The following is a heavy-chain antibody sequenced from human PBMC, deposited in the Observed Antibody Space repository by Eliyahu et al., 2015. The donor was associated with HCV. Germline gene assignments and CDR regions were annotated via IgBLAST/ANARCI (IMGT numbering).Heavy chain of an antibody. D-gene: IGHD3-22*01. CDR1: GGSFSGYY. Sequence: QVQLQQWGAGLLKPSETLSLTCAVYGGSFSGYYWSWIRQPPGKGLEWIGEINHSGSTNYNPSLKSRVTISVDTSKNQFSLKLSSVTAADTAVYYCARRSGRITMIVVVTYFDYWGQGTLVTVSS. J-gene: IGHJ4*02. CDR3: ARRSGRITMIVVVTYFDY. CDR2: INHSGST. V-gene: IGHV4-34*01.